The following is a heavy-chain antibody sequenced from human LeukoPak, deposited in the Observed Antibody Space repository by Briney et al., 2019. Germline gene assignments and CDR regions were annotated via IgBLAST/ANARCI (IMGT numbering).Heavy chain of an antibody. CDR1: GYSISSGYY. J-gene: IGHJ4*02. Sequence: PSETLSLTCTVSGYSISSGYYWGWIRQPPGKGLDWIGSIYHSGSTYYNPSLKSRVTISVDTSKNQFSLKLSSVTAADTAVYYCARRRAEDVVVTATNQLYYFDYWGQGTLVTVSS. V-gene: IGHV4-38-2*02. CDR2: IYHSGST. D-gene: IGHD2-21*02. CDR3: ARRRAEDVVVTATNQLYYFDY.